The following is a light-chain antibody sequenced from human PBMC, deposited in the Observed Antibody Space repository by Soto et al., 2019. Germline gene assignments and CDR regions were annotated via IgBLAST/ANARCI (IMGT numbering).Light chain of an antibody. CDR2: SVS. CDR3: QQYNTWPYT. CDR1: QSVTSK. V-gene: IGKV3-15*01. Sequence: EILMTQSPDTLSVSPGEGATLSCRASQSVTSKLAWHQQKPGQAPRLLIHSVSTRATGIPARFSGSGSGTEFTLTISSLQSEDFAIYYCQQYNTWPYTFGQGTKLEIK. J-gene: IGKJ2*01.